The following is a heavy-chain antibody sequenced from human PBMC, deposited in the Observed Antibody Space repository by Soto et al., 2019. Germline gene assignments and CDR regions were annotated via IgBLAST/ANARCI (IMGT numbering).Heavy chain of an antibody. J-gene: IGHJ4*02. D-gene: IGHD3-22*01. CDR3: ARGVYYDSRGYYFFF. V-gene: IGHV1-69*13. CDR2: IVPMFGTA. CDR1: GCTFSRYS. Sequence: ASVNVSCKSSGCTFSRYSLSWGRQAPGQGPEWMGGIVPMFGTANYAQKFQGRVTITADESTSTAYMQLSSLRSEDTAVYYCARGVYYDSRGYYFFFWGQGTLVTVSS.